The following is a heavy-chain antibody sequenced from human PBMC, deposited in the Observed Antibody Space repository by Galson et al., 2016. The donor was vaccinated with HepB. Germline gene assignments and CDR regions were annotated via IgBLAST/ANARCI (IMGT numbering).Heavy chain of an antibody. Sequence: SLRLSCAASGFTFSSYAMSRVRQAPGKGLEWVSSISGDGAPYYVDSMKGRFTISRDNSKDTLYLQMSSLRAEDTAVYYCAKERGSRLTMVRGVLDPFDIWGQGTLVTVS. CDR3: AKERGSRLTMVRGVLDPFDI. J-gene: IGHJ3*02. V-gene: IGHV3-23*01. CDR2: ISGDGAP. CDR1: GFTFSSYA. D-gene: IGHD3-10*01.